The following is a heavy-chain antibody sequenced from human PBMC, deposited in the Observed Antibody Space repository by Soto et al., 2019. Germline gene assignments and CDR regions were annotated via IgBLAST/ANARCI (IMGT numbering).Heavy chain of an antibody. J-gene: IGHJ6*02. Sequence: QVQLQESGPGLVKPSGTLSLTCAVSSGSIGTTNWWSWVRQTPGKGLAWIGEIFHSGNTYYNPSLASRVTISVDTSKNQFSLNLRSVTAADTAVYYCARRTWGMDVWGQGTTVTVSS. V-gene: IGHV4-4*02. CDR3: ARRTWGMDV. D-gene: IGHD2-8*01. CDR1: SGSIGTTNW. CDR2: IFHSGNT.